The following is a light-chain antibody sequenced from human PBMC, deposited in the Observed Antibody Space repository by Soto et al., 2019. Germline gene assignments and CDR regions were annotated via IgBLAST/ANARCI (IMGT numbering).Light chain of an antibody. Sequence: ELVLTQSPAPLSVSPGERATLSCRASQSVSSNLAWYQQKPGQATRLLIYGASSRATGIPDRVSGSGSGTEVTLTISRLEPEDFAVYYCQQYGGSPRTFGQGTKVDIK. J-gene: IGKJ1*01. CDR1: QSVSSN. CDR2: GAS. CDR3: QQYGGSPRT. V-gene: IGKV3-20*01.